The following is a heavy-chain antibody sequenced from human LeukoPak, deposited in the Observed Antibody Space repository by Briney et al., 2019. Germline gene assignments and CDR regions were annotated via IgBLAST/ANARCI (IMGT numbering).Heavy chain of an antibody. J-gene: IGHJ4*02. V-gene: IGHV4-39*01. CDR1: GGSISSSSYY. CDR3: AKPWAYDSSGYYYLYYFDY. CDR2: IYYSGST. Sequence: SESLSLTCTVSGGSISSSSYYWGWIRQPPGKGLEWIGSIYYSGSTYYNPSLKSRVTISVDTSKNQFSLKLSSVTAADTAVYYCAKPWAYDSSGYYYLYYFDYWGQGTLVTVSS. D-gene: IGHD3-22*01.